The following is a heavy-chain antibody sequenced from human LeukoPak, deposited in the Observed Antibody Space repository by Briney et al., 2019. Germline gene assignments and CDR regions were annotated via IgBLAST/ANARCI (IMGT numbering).Heavy chain of an antibody. D-gene: IGHD3-22*01. V-gene: IGHV1-69*13. J-gene: IGHJ4*02. CDR3: ARTYYYDSSGYYFDY. CDR2: IIPIFDTG. CDR1: GYTFSSYA. Sequence: SVTVSCKASGYTFSSYAISWVRQAPGQGLEWMGGIIPIFDTGNYAQKFQGRLTITADESTSTAYMELSSLRSEDTAVYYCARTYYYDSSGYYFDYWGQGTLVTVSS.